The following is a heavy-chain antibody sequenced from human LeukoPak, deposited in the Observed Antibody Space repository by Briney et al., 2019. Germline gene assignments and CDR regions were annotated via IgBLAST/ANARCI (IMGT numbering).Heavy chain of an antibody. CDR2: IYPGDSDT. D-gene: IGHD6-19*01. V-gene: IGHV5-51*01. CDR3: ARHSPMYSSGWLLDY. Sequence: GESLKISCKGSGYSFTSYWIGWVRQMPGKGLEWMGIIYPGDSDTRYSPSFQGQVTISADKSISTAYLQWSSLKASDTAMYYCARHSPMYSSGWLLDYWGQGTLVTVSS. J-gene: IGHJ4*02. CDR1: GYSFTSYW.